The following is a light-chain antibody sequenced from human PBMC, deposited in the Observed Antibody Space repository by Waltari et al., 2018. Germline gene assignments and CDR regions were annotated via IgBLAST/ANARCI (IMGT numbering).Light chain of an antibody. Sequence: QSALTQPPSASGSPGEPVTIPCTGTNSHIGLYNYVSWYQQHPGKAPKLMIYEVTKRPSGVPDRFSGSKSGNTASLTVSGLQTDDEADYFCSSFAGSNNVFGSGTKVTVL. V-gene: IGLV2-8*01. CDR3: SSFAGSNNV. CDR2: EVT. CDR1: NSHIGLYNY. J-gene: IGLJ1*01.